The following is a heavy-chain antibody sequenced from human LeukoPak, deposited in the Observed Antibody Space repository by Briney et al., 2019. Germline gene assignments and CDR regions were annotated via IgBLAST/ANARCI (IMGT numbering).Heavy chain of an antibody. Sequence: SETLSLTCTVSGGSISSYYWSWIRQPPGKGLEWIGYIYTSGSTNYNPSLKSRVTISVDTSKNQSSLKLSSVTAADTAVYYCASLAVAADYYYYYMDVWGKGTTVTVSS. CDR1: GGSISSYY. CDR3: ASLAVAADYYYYYMDV. CDR2: IYTSGST. D-gene: IGHD6-19*01. J-gene: IGHJ6*03. V-gene: IGHV4-4*09.